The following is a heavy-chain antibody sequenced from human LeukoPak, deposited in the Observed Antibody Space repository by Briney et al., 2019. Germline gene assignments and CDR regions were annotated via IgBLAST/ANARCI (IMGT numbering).Heavy chain of an antibody. CDR2: INHSGST. D-gene: IGHD3-10*01. CDR1: GGSFSGYY. J-gene: IGHJ4*02. V-gene: IGHV4-34*01. CDR3: ARVFSGSGSYYKAAPFDY. Sequence: SETLSLTCAVYGGSFSGYYWIWIRQPPGKGLEWIGEINHSGSTNYNPSLKSRVTISVDTSKNQFSLKLSSVTAADTAVYYCARVFSGSGSYYKAAPFDYWGQGTLVTVSS.